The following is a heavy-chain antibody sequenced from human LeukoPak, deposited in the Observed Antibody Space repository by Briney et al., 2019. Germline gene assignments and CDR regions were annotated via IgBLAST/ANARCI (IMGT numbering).Heavy chain of an antibody. D-gene: IGHD3-3*01. Sequence: GESLKISCKGSGYSFTSYWIGWVRQMLGKGLEWMGIIYPGDSDTRYSPSFQGQVTISADKSISTAYLQWSSLKASDTAMYYCARRSLRITIFGVAAGAFDIWGQGTMITVSS. V-gene: IGHV5-51*01. CDR2: IYPGDSDT. CDR3: ARRSLRITIFGVAAGAFDI. J-gene: IGHJ3*02. CDR1: GYSFTSYW.